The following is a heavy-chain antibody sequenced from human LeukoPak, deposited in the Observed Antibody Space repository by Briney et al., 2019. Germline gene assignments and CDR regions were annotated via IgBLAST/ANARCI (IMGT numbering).Heavy chain of an antibody. CDR2: ISAYNGNT. CDR3: ARAYYYDSSGSPVDY. J-gene: IGHJ4*02. D-gene: IGHD3-22*01. Sequence: ASVKVSCKASGYTFTSYGINWVRQAPGQGLEWMGWISAYNGNTNYAQKLQGRVTMTTDTSTSTAYMELRSLRSDDTAVYYCARAYYYDSSGSPVDYWGQGTLVTVSS. V-gene: IGHV1-18*01. CDR1: GYTFTSYG.